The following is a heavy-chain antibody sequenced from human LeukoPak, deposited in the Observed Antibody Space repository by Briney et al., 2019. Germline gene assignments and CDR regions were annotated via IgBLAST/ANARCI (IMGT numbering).Heavy chain of an antibody. V-gene: IGHV4-34*12. Sequence: PSETLSLTCAVYGGSFSGYYWSWIRQPPGKWLEWIGEIIHSGITNYNPSLKSRVTISVDTSKNQLSLQLTSVTAADTAVYYCARHVRFLEWLSSYYFDYRGQGTLVTVSS. CDR1: GGSFSGYY. D-gene: IGHD3-3*01. CDR2: IIHSGIT. CDR3: ARHVRFLEWLSSYYFDY. J-gene: IGHJ4*02.